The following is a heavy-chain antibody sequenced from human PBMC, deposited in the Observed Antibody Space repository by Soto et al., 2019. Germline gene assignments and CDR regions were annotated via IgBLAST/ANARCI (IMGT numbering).Heavy chain of an antibody. CDR2: IIPIFGTA. V-gene: IGHV1-69*13. J-gene: IGHJ4*02. CDR3: ASCLSAVVGSCFDY. CDR1: GGTFSSYA. D-gene: IGHD6-19*01. Sequence: GASVKVSCKASGGTFSSYAISWVRQAPGQGLEWMGGIIPIFGTANYAQKFQGRVTITADESTSTAYMELSSLRSEETAVYYCASCLSAVVGSCFDYGAREPWSPS.